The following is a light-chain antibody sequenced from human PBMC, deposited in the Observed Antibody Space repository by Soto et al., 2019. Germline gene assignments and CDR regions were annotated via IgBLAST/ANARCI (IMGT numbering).Light chain of an antibody. CDR1: QSVSSNY. Sequence: EIVLTQSPGTLSLSPGERATLSCRASQSVSSNYLAWYQQKPGQAPRLLMYGASRRATGIPDRFSGSGSGTEFTFTISRLEPEDYAVYHCQQYGTLPMTFGQGTKVEIK. CDR2: GAS. CDR3: QQYGTLPMT. V-gene: IGKV3-20*01. J-gene: IGKJ1*01.